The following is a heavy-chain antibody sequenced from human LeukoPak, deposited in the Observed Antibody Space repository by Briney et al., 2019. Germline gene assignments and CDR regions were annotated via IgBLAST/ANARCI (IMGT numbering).Heavy chain of an antibody. Sequence: GASVKVSCKASGYTFTSYGISWVRQAPGQGLEWMGWISAYNGNTNYAQKLQGRVTMTTDTSTSTAYMELRSLRSDDTAVYYCARDKAAYYYGSGRAFDIWGQGTMVTVSS. CDR2: ISAYNGNT. CDR3: ARDKAAYYYGSGRAFDI. CDR1: GYTFTSYG. V-gene: IGHV1-18*01. J-gene: IGHJ3*02. D-gene: IGHD3-10*01.